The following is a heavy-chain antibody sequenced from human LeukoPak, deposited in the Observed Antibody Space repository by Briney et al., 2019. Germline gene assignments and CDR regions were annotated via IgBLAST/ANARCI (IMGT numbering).Heavy chain of an antibody. V-gene: IGHV3-23*01. Sequence: GGSLRLSCAASGFTFSSYAMSWVRQAPGKGLEWVSAISGSGGSTYYADSVKGRFTISRDNSKNTLYLQMNSLRAEETAVYYCAKDGIAVAEVYTWFDPWGQGTLVTVSS. CDR2: ISGSGGST. D-gene: IGHD6-19*01. CDR1: GFTFSSYA. J-gene: IGHJ5*02. CDR3: AKDGIAVAEVYTWFDP.